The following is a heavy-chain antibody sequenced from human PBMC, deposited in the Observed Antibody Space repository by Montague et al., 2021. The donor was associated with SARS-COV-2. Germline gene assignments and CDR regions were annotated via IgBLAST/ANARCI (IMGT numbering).Heavy chain of an antibody. CDR3: ARLDIMTAYPYEY. Sequence: SLRLSCAASGFTFSSYAMSWVRQAPGKGLEWVSGIRGNGGSTYYADSVKGRFTISRDNPKNTVYLQMNSLRADDTAVYYCARLDIMTAYPYEYWGQGTLVTVSS. D-gene: IGHD3-9*01. CDR1: GFTFSSYA. J-gene: IGHJ4*02. V-gene: IGHV3-23*01. CDR2: IRGNGGST.